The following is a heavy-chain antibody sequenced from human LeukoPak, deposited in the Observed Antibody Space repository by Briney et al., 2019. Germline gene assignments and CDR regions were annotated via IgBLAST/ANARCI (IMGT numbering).Heavy chain of an antibody. CDR3: ARDDGGNSDAIYYYGMDV. CDR2: ISYDGSNK. D-gene: IGHD4-23*01. V-gene: IGHV3-30*04. J-gene: IGHJ6*02. Sequence: PGGSLRLSYAASGFTFSSYAMHWVRQAPGKGLEWVAVISYDGSNKYYADSVKGRFTISRDNSKNTLYLQMNSLRAEETAVYYCARDDGGNSDAIYYYGMDVWGQGTTVTVSS. CDR1: GFTFSSYA.